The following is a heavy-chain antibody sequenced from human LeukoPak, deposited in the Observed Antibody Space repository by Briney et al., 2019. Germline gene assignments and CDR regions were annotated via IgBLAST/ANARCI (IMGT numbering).Heavy chain of an antibody. CDR3: ARGIAVAGFQYYFDY. J-gene: IGHJ4*02. CDR1: GYTFTSYG. V-gene: IGHV1-18*01. D-gene: IGHD6-19*01. Sequence: PGASVKVSCEASGYTFTSYGISWVRQAPGQGLEWMGWISAYNGNTNYAQKLQGRVTMTTDTSTSTAYMELSSLRSEDTAVYYCARGIAVAGFQYYFDYWGQGTLVTVSS. CDR2: ISAYNGNT.